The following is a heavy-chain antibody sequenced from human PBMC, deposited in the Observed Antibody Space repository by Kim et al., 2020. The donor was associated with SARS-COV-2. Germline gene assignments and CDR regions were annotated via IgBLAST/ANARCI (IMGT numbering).Heavy chain of an antibody. J-gene: IGHJ4*02. CDR3: ARIYYDSSGYYGYFDY. D-gene: IGHD3-22*01. CDR1: GFTFSSYE. Sequence: GGSLRLSCAASGFTFSSYEMNWVRQAPGKGLEWVSYISSSGSTIYYADSVKGRFTISRDNAKNSLYLQMNSLRAEDTAVYYCARIYYDSSGYYGYFDYWGQGTLVTVSS. V-gene: IGHV3-48*03. CDR2: ISSSGSTI.